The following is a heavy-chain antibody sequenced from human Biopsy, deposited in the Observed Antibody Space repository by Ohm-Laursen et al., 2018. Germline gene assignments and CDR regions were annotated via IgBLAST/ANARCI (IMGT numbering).Heavy chain of an antibody. D-gene: IGHD2-8*01. V-gene: IGHV1-2*02. CDR3: ARDPLNGHKHFDY. CDR2: INCKTGAT. CDR1: SYTFTAYN. J-gene: IGHJ4*02. Sequence: ASVKVSCNASSYTFTAYNIHWMRQAPGQGLEWLGYINCKTGATNYAQKFQGTVTMTRDTSISTAYLALGSLRSAGTAIYYCARDPLNGHKHFDYWGQGSLVTVSS.